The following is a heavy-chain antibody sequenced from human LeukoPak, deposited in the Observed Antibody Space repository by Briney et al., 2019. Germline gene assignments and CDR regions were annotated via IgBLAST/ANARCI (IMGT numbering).Heavy chain of an antibody. V-gene: IGHV4-38-2*02. J-gene: IGHJ5*02. D-gene: IGHD2-2*01. Sequence: SETLSLTCTVSGYSISSGYYWGWIRQPPGKGLEWVGSIYHSGSTYYNPSLKSRVTISVDTSKNQFSLKLSSVTAADTAVYYCATRGLGVPAVTRMDWFDPWGQGTLVTVSS. CDR1: GYSISSGYY. CDR2: IYHSGST. CDR3: ATRGLGVPAVTRMDWFDP.